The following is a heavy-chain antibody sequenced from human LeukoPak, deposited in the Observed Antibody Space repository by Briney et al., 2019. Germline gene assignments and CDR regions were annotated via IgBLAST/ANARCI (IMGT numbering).Heavy chain of an antibody. D-gene: IGHD5-12*01. J-gene: IGHJ3*02. V-gene: IGHV4-39*01. CDR1: GASIGSTTYY. CDR2: IYDGGST. CDR3: ATHRRPGSGGYENAFEI. Sequence: SETLSLTCTVSGASIGSTTYYWDWFRQPLGKGLEWIGNIYDGGSTHYNPSLKSRLTMSVDTSKNHFSLRLNSVTAADTAIYYCATHRRPGSGGYENAFEIWGQGTMVTVSS.